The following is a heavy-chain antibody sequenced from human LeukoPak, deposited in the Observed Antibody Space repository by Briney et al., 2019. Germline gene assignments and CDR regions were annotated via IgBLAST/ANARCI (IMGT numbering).Heavy chain of an antibody. Sequence: GGSLRLSCAASGFTFSSYGMYWVRQAPGKGLEWVAFIRYDGSNKYYADSVKGRFTISRDNSKNTLYLQMNSLRAEDTAVYYCAKGYYDFWSGLGEFDYWGQGTLVTVSS. J-gene: IGHJ4*02. CDR2: IRYDGSNK. V-gene: IGHV3-30*02. CDR3: AKGYYDFWSGLGEFDY. CDR1: GFTFSSYG. D-gene: IGHD3-3*01.